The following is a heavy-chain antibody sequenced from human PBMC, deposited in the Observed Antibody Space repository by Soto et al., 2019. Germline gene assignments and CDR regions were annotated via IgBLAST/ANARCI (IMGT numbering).Heavy chain of an antibody. CDR2: INHSGST. V-gene: IGHV4-34*02. CDR3: ARGITMTGAVQGDAPGKDFFDS. Sequence: QVQLQQWGARLLKPSDTLSLTCAVYGGSFSGYYWTWIRQSPGQGLEWIGGINHSGSTNLNPSLQTRVSISVDTSKNQFSLRLRSLIAADTAFYYCARGITMTGAVQGDAPGKDFFDSWGQGTLVTVSS. J-gene: IGHJ4*02. D-gene: IGHD3-22*01. CDR1: GGSFSGYY.